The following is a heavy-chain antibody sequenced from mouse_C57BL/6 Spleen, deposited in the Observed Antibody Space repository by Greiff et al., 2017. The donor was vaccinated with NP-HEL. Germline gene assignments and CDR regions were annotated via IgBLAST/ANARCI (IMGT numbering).Heavy chain of an antibody. J-gene: IGHJ3*01. V-gene: IGHV3-6*01. D-gene: IGHD1-1*01. CDR3: ATTVVAPGWFAY. Sequence: EVKLEESGPGLVKPSQSLSLTCSVTGYSITSGYYWNWIRQFPGNKLEWMGYISYDGSNNYNPSLKNRISITRDTSKNQFFLKLNSVTTEDTATYYCATTVVAPGWFAYWGQGTLVTVSA. CDR1: GYSITSGYY. CDR2: ISYDGSN.